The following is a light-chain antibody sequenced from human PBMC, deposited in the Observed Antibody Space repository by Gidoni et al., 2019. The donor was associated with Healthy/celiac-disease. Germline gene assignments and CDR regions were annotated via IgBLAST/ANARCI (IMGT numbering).Light chain of an antibody. Sequence: QSPLTQPASVSGQPAQPITISCTGTSRDVWSYNLVSGYQQPSGKAPKLMIYEGSKRPSGVSNRFSGSKSGNTASLTISGLQAEDEADYYCCSYAGSTHVVFGGGTKLTVL. CDR1: SRDVWSYNL. J-gene: IGLJ2*01. V-gene: IGLV2-23*01. CDR2: EGS. CDR3: CSYAGSTHVV.